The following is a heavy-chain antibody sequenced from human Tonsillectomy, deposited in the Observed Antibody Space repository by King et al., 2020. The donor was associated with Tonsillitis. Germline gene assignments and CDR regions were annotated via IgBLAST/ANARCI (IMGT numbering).Heavy chain of an antibody. J-gene: IGHJ2*01. CDR2: ISYDGSNK. V-gene: IGHV3-30-3*01. Sequence: VQLVESGGGVVQPGRSLRLSCAASRFTFSSFAMHWVRQAPGKGLEWVAVISYDGSNKYYADSGKGRFTISRDNSKNTLYLQMNSLRAEDTAVYYCARDGNSILWWTGGYFDLWGRGTLVTVSS. D-gene: IGHD2-21*01. CDR3: ARDGNSILWWTGGYFDL. CDR1: RFTFSSFA.